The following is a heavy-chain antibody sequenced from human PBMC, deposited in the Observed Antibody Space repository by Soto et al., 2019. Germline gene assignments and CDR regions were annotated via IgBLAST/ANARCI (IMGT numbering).Heavy chain of an antibody. Sequence: EVQLVQSGGDLVQPGGSLRLSCVASGFTFSTYWMTLVRQAPGMGLEGVAGIKEDTSEEVYVDSVKGRFRISRDNAKKSLYLQHTCLRSADTAVYYCATASSSHFRNLDAWGQGSLVTVSS. J-gene: IGHJ5*02. CDR2: IKEDTSEE. CDR3: ATASSSHFRNLDA. D-gene: IGHD3-3*02. CDR1: GFTFSTYW. V-gene: IGHV3-7*01.